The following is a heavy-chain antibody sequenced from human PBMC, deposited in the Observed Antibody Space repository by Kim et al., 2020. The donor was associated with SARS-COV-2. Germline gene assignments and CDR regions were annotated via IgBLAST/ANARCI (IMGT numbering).Heavy chain of an antibody. D-gene: IGHD2-15*01. CDR2: ISGGSTTI. CDR1: GFSFSSYE. V-gene: IGHV3-48*03. J-gene: IGHJ6*03. Sequence: GGSLRLSCAASGFSFSSYEMNWVRQAPGKGLEWVSYISGGSTTIYYADSVRGRFTISRDNAKNSLYLQMNSLRAEDTALYYCARGDYSEPYYYYYYMDVW. CDR3: ARGDYSEPYYYYYYMDV.